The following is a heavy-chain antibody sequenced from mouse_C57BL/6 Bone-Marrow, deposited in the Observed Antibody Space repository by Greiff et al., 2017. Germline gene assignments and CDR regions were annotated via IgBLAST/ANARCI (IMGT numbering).Heavy chain of an antibody. Sequence: QVQLQQPGAELVRPGPSVKLSCKASGYTFTSYWMHWVKQRPGQGLEWIGVIDPSDSYTNYNQKFKGKATLTVDTSSSPAYMQLSSLTSEDSAVYYCAREGGNYEFAYWGQGTLVTVSA. D-gene: IGHD2-1*01. CDR1: GYTFTSYW. CDR3: AREGGNYEFAY. V-gene: IGHV1-59*01. J-gene: IGHJ3*01. CDR2: IDPSDSYT.